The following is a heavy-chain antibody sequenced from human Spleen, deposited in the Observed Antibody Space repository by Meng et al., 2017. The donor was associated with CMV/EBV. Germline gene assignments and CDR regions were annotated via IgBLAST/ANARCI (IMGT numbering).Heavy chain of an antibody. Sequence: SCKASGYFFSDHFMHWVRQAPGQGLEWMGWIKPNAGYTNYAQNFQGRVTMTSDSSIATAYMELSRLTSDDTAVYYCTRDHDWGADYWGQGTLVTVSS. D-gene: IGHD3-16*01. J-gene: IGHJ4*02. V-gene: IGHV1-2*02. CDR3: TRDHDWGADY. CDR1: GYFFSDHF. CDR2: IKPNAGYT.